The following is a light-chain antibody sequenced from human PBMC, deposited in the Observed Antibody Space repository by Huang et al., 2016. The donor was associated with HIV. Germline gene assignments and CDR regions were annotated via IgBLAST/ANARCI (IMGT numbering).Light chain of an antibody. CDR1: QDIANS. CDR2: AAS. CDR3: QQLHSYPIT. Sequence: QLTQSPSSLSMSVGDRVIITCQASQDIANSLAWYQHKPGRAPKLLISAASTLQSGVPSRFSGGSAGTYFTLIITNLQPDDFASYYCQQLHSYPITFGKGTRLDI. V-gene: IGKV1-9*01. J-gene: IGKJ5*01.